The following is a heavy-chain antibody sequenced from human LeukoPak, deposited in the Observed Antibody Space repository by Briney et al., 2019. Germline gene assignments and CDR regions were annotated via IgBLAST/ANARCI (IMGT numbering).Heavy chain of an antibody. J-gene: IGHJ4*02. CDR1: GFSFGSYG. Sequence: GGPLRLSCAASGFSFGSYGMSWIRQAPGKGLEWVSYISSSGSTIYYADSVKGRFTISRDNAKNSLYLQMNSLRAEDTAVYYCARGKDTALYWGQGTLVTVSS. V-gene: IGHV3-11*01. D-gene: IGHD5-18*01. CDR2: ISSSGSTI. CDR3: ARGKDTALY.